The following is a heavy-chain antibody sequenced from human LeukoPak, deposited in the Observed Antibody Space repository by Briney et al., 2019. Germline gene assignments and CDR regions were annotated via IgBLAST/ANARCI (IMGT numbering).Heavy chain of an antibody. D-gene: IGHD5-12*01. J-gene: IGHJ3*02. CDR2: INPNSGGT. CDR1: GYTFTGYY. Sequence: ASVKVSCKASGYTFTGYYMHWVRQAPGQGLEWVGWINPNSGGTNYAQKFQGRVTMTRDTSISTAYMELSRLRSDDPAVYYCARQATPLAAFDIWGQETLVTVSS. CDR3: ARQATPLAAFDI. V-gene: IGHV1-2*02.